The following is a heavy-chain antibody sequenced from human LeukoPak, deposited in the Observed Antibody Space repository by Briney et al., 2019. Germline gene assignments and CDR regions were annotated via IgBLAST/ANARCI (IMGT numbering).Heavy chain of an antibody. D-gene: IGHD5-18*01. V-gene: IGHV4-4*07. CDR2: VHTSGST. CDR3: ARVPRTGYSYGYSYYYGMDV. CDR1: GGSISSYY. Sequence: PSETLSLTCTVPGGSISSYYWSWIRQPAGKGLEWIGRVHTSGSTNYNPSLKSRVNMSVDTSKNQFSLKLSSVTAADTAVYYCARVPRTGYSYGYSYYYGMDVWGQGTTVTVSS. J-gene: IGHJ6*02.